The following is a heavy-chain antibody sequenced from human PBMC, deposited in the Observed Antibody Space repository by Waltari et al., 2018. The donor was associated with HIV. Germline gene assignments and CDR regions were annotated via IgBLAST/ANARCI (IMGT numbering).Heavy chain of an antibody. D-gene: IGHD6-13*01. J-gene: IGHJ5*02. CDR2: INTNTENP. CDR3: ARVGSSSWYWFDP. V-gene: IGHV7-4-1*02. CDR1: GYTFTSYA. Sequence: QVQLVQSGSALKQPGASVKVSCRASGYTFTSYAMNWVRQAPGQGLEWMGWINTNTENPTDAQGFAGRFVFSLDTSVSTAYLQISSLKDEDTAVYYCARVGSSSWYWFDPWGQGTLVTVSS.